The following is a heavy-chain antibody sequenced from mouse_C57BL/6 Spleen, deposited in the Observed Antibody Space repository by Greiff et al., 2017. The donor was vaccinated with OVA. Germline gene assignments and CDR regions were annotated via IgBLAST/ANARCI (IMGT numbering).Heavy chain of an antibody. Sequence: QVQLQQSGPELVKPGASVKISCKASGYAFSSSWMNWVKQRPGKGLEWIGRIYPGDGGTNYNGKFKGKATLTADKSSSTAYMQLSSLTSGDSAVYSCASFDYDGFDYWGQGTTLTVSS. D-gene: IGHD2-4*01. CDR3: ASFDYDGFDY. CDR1: GYAFSSSW. J-gene: IGHJ2*01. CDR2: IYPGDGGT. V-gene: IGHV1-82*01.